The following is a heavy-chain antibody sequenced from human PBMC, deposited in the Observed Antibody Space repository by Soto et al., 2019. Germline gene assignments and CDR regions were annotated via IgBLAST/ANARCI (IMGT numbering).Heavy chain of an antibody. Sequence: ASVKVSCKASGYTFTSYAMHWVRQAPGQRLEWMGWINAGTGNTKYSQKLQGRVTMTTDTSTSTAYMELRSLRSDDTAVYYCARWWDTAMVMDYWGQGTLVTVSS. CDR2: INAGTGNT. J-gene: IGHJ4*02. CDR3: ARWWDTAMVMDY. D-gene: IGHD5-18*01. CDR1: GYTFTSYA. V-gene: IGHV1-3*01.